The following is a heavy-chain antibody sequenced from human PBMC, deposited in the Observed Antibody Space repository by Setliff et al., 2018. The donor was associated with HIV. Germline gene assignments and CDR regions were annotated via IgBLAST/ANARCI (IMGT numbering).Heavy chain of an antibody. CDR1: GYSISSGYY. J-gene: IGHJ5*02. V-gene: IGHV4-38-2*02. D-gene: IGHD3-10*01. Sequence: SETLSLTCAVSGYSISSGYYWGWIRQPPGKGLEWVGSIYHSGTTYYNPSLKSRVTISVDTSKNQFSLKLSSVTAADTAVYYCARELWFGELFRGFDPWGQGTLVTVSS. CDR3: ARELWFGELFRGFDP. CDR2: IYHSGTT.